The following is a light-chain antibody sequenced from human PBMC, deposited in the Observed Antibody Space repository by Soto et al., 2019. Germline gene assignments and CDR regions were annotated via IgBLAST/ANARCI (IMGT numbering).Light chain of an antibody. CDR1: QSVSSSY. Sequence: IQMTQSPSSVSLSPGERATLSCSASQSVSSSYLAWYQQKPGQAPRLLIYGASSRATGIPDRFSGSGSGTDFTLTISRLEPEDFAVYYCQQYGSSPRTFGQGTKVDIK. CDR2: GAS. J-gene: IGKJ1*01. CDR3: QQYGSSPRT. V-gene: IGKV3-20*01.